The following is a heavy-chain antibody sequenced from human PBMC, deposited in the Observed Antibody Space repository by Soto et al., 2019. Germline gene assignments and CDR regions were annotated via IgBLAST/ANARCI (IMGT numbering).Heavy chain of an antibody. CDR2: INPSGGST. J-gene: IGHJ5*02. CDR1: GYTFTSYY. Sequence: ASVKVSCKASGYTFTSYYMHWVRQAPGQGLEWMGIINPSGGSTSYAQKFQGRVTMTRDTSTSTVYMELSSLRSDDTAVYYCARESIAVGCFEPWGQGTLVTVSS. D-gene: IGHD6-19*01. V-gene: IGHV1-46*01. CDR3: ARESIAVGCFEP.